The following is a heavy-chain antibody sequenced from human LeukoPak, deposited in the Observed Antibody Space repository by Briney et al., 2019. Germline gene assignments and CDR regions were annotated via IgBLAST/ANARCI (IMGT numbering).Heavy chain of an antibody. V-gene: IGHV4-59*01. CDR1: GGSISSYY. Sequence: KPSETLSLTCTVSGGSISSYYWSWIRQPPGKGLEWIGYIYYSGSTNYNPSLKSRVTISVDTSKNQFSLKLSSVTAADTAVYYCARGAAAGTVGFDYWGQGTLVTVSS. CDR2: IYYSGST. CDR3: ARGAAAGTVGFDY. D-gene: IGHD6-13*01. J-gene: IGHJ4*02.